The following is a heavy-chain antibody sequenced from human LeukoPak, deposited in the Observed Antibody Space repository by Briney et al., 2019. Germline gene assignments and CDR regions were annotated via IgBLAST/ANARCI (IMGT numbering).Heavy chain of an antibody. CDR2: MNPNSGNT. CDR3: ARALSGDFWSGLYHYYYMDV. CDR1: GYTFTSYD. D-gene: IGHD3-3*01. Sequence: GASVKVSCKASGYTFTSYDINWVRQATGQGLEWMGWMNPNSGNTGYAQKFQGRVTMTRNTSISTAYMELSSLRSEDTAVYYCARALSGDFWSGLYHYYYMDVWGKGTTVTVSS. J-gene: IGHJ6*03. V-gene: IGHV1-8*01.